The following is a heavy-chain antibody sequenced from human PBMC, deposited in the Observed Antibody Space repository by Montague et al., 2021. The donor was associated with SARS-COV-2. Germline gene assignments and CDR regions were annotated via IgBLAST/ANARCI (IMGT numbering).Heavy chain of an antibody. J-gene: IGHJ4*02. CDR2: VYYTGST. Sequence: TLSLTCSVSGDPISRAGYFWTWIRHHPTEGLEWIGYVYYTGSTDYNLSLKSRVSMSIDTSRNQFSLKMSSVTAADTAVYYCARDRYGHFDYWGQGTLVTVSS. V-gene: IGHV4-31*03. CDR1: GDPISRAGYF. D-gene: IGHD5-18*01. CDR3: ARDRYGHFDY.